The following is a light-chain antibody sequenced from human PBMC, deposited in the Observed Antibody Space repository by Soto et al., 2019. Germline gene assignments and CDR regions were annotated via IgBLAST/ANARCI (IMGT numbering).Light chain of an antibody. CDR1: SSDVGGYNY. CDR3: SSYTTSSTAV. Sequence: QSALTQPASVSGSPGQSITISCTGTSSDVGGYNYVSWYQQYPGKAPKLMIYDVSKRPSGVSNHFSGSKSGNTASLTISGLQAEDEADYYCSSYTTSSTAVFGGGTKLTVL. V-gene: IGLV2-14*01. J-gene: IGLJ2*01. CDR2: DVS.